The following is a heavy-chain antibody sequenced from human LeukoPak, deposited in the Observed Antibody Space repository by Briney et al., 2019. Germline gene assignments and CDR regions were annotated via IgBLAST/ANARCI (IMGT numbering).Heavy chain of an antibody. CDR2: INYSGST. V-gene: IGHV4-31*03. Sequence: SETLSLTCTVSGGSISSGGYYWSWIRQHPGKGLEWIGYINYSGSTYYNPSLKSRVTISVDTSKNQFSLKLSSVTAADTAVYYCARTNNDAFDIWGQGTMVTVPS. CDR3: ARTNNDAFDI. D-gene: IGHD2/OR15-2a*01. CDR1: GGSISSGGYY. J-gene: IGHJ3*02.